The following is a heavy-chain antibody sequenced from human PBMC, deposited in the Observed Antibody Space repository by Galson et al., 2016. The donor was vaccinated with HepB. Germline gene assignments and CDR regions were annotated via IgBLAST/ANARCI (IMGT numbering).Heavy chain of an antibody. D-gene: IGHD3-22*01. J-gene: IGHJ4*02. CDR1: GFTFSSYG. CDR3: AKDLADYYDSTGYYTGLDY. Sequence: SLRLSCAASGFTFSSYGMHWVRQAPGKGLEWVAVISYDGSYKYYADSVKGRFTISRDNSKNTLYLQMNSLRAEDTAVYYCAKDLADYYDSTGYYTGLDYWGRGTLVTVSS. V-gene: IGHV3-30*18. CDR2: ISYDGSYK.